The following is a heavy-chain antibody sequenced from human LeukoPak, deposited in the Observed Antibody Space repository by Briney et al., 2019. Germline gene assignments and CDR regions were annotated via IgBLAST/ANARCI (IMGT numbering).Heavy chain of an antibody. CDR1: GGSISSSSYY. CDR3: ARHPYYYGSGGDY. V-gene: IGHV4-39*01. CDR2: IYYSGST. D-gene: IGHD3-10*01. J-gene: IGHJ4*02. Sequence: SETLSLTCTVSGGSISSSSYYWGWIRQPPGKGLEWIGSIYYSGSTYYNPSLKSRVTISVDTSKNQFSLKLSSVTAADTAVYYCARHPYYYGSGGDYWGQGTLVTVSS.